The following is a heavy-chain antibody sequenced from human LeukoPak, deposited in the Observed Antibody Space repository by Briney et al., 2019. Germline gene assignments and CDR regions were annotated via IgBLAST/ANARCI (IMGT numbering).Heavy chain of an antibody. V-gene: IGHV3-33*01. CDR3: ARDRGSREDGMDV. D-gene: IGHD1-26*01. CDR1: GFTFSSYG. Sequence: GGSLRVSCAASGFTFSSYGMHWVRQAPGKGLEWVAVIWYDGNNKYYADFVKGRFTISRDNSKNTLYLQMNSLRAEDTAVYNCARDRGSREDGMDVWGQGTTVTVSS. CDR2: IWYDGNNK. J-gene: IGHJ6*02.